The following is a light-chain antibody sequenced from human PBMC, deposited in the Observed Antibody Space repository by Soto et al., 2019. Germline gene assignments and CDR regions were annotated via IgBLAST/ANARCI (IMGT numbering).Light chain of an antibody. V-gene: IGLV1-40*01. CDR3: QSYDSSLSV. CDR1: SSNIGAGYD. J-gene: IGLJ2*01. Sequence: QSVLTQPPSVSGAPGQRVTISCTGSSSNIGAGYDVHWYQQLPGTAPKLIIYGNSNRPSGVPDRFSGSKSGTSASLAITGLQAEDEADYYCQSYDSSLSVFGGGTKLTVL. CDR2: GNS.